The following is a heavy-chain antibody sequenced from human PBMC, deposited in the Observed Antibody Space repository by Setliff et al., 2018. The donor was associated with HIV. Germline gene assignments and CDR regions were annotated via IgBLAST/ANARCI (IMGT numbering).Heavy chain of an antibody. V-gene: IGHV1-46*01. CDR3: ARDPAPSSSASYFQH. J-gene: IGHJ1*01. D-gene: IGHD6-6*01. CDR1: GYTFTSYY. CDR2: INPSSGST. Sequence: ASVMVSCKASGYTFTSYYMHWVRQAPGQGLEWMGIINPSSGSTTYAQKIQGRVTMTRDTSTSTVYMELSSLRSEDTAVYYCARDPAPSSSASYFQHWGQGTPVTVSS.